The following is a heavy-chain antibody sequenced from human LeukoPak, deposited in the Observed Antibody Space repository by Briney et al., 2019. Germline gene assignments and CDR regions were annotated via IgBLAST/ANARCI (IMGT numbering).Heavy chain of an antibody. V-gene: IGHV3-48*03. CDR3: ATADTVTTVGDY. CDR2: ISSTNRII. D-gene: IGHD4-17*01. J-gene: IGHJ4*02. CDR1: GFTFSSYE. Sequence: GESLKISCAAPGFTFSSYEMNWVRQAPGKGLEWVSYISSTNRIINYADSVKGRFTSSRDNAKDSLYLQMNSLRVEDTAIYYCATADTVTTVGDYWGQGTLVTVSS.